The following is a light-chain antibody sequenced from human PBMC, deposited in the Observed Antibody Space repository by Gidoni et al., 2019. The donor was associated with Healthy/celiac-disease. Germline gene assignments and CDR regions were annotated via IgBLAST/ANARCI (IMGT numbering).Light chain of an antibody. CDR3: QQNGSSPRT. V-gene: IGKV3-20*01. Sequence: IVFTQSPGTLSLSPGERATLPCRASQSVSSSYLAWYQQKPGQAPRLLIYGASSRPTGIPDRFSGSGCGTDFTLTISRLEPEDFAVYYCQQNGSSPRTFXXXTKVEIK. CDR2: GAS. J-gene: IGKJ1*01. CDR1: QSVSSSY.